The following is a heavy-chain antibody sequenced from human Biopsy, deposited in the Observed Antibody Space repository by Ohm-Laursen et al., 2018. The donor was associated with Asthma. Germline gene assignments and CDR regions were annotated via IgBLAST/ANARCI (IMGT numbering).Heavy chain of an antibody. CDR2: IYSGGTS. CDR1: GFAVSRDY. D-gene: IGHD3-10*01. J-gene: IGHJ4*02. V-gene: IGHV3-53*01. Sequence: SLRLSCAASGFAVSRDYMFWVRQAPGKGLEWVSVIYSGGTSHTADSVRGRFTISGDYSKNTLYLQMHSLRAEDTAVYYCAKDERLYYGSDSKYMQPVPLGDWGQGTLVIVSA. CDR3: AKDERLYYGSDSKYMQPVPLGD.